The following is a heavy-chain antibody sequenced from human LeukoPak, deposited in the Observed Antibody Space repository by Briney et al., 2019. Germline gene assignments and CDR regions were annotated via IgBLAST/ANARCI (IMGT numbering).Heavy chain of an antibody. CDR2: ISSSGSTI. CDR3: ARVYYDSSGYYYYFDY. J-gene: IGHJ4*02. D-gene: IGHD3-22*01. CDR1: GFTFSSYE. V-gene: IGHV3-48*03. Sequence: RPGGSLRLSCAASGFTFSSYEMNWVRQAPGKGLEWLSYISSSGSTIYYADSVKGRFTISRDNAKNSLYLQMNSLRAEDTAVYYCARVYYDSSGYYYYFDYWGQGTLVTVSS.